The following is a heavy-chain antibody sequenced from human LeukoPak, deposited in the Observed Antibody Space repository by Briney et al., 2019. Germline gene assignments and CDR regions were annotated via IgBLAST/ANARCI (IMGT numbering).Heavy chain of an antibody. Sequence: SETLSLTCTVSGYSISSGYYWGWIRQPPGKGLEWIGTIYHSGSTYYKPSLKSRVTISVDTSKNQFSLKLSSVTAADTAVYYCAGFRWTTTSVDYWGQGTLVTVSS. J-gene: IGHJ4*02. CDR2: IYHSGST. CDR1: GYSISSGYY. D-gene: IGHD4-17*01. CDR3: AGFRWTTTSVDY. V-gene: IGHV4-38-2*02.